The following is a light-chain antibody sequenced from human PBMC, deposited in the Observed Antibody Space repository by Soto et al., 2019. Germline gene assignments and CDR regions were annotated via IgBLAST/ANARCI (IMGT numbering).Light chain of an antibody. V-gene: IGKV3-20*01. CDR2: GAS. Sequence: EIVLTQSPGTLSLSPGERATLSCRASQSVSSSFLAWYQHKPGQAPRLLIYGASSRATGIPDRFSGSGSETEFTLTISRLEHEDSAVYYCQQYDSSPYTFGQGTKLEIK. CDR3: QQYDSSPYT. CDR1: QSVSSSF. J-gene: IGKJ2*01.